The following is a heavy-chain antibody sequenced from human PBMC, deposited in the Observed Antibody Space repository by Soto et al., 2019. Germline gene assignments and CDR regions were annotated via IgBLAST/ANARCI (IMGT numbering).Heavy chain of an antibody. D-gene: IGHD3-22*01. CDR2: IYYSGST. CDR1: GGSIRSGDYY. CDR3: ARVDSGGYVGMYYFDN. J-gene: IGHJ4*02. Sequence: SETLSLTCTFSGGSIRSGDYYLSWIHQPPGKGLEWIGYIYYSGSTYYNPSLKSRVTISVDTSKNQFSLKLSSLSSEDTALYYCARVDSGGYVGMYYFDNWGQGTQVTVSS. V-gene: IGHV4-30-4*02.